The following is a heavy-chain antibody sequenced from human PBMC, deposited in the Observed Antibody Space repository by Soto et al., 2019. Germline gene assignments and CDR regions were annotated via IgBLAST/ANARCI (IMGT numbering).Heavy chain of an antibody. CDR3: ARDQTDSGGYSDS. CDR1: GFPFRRYG. Sequence: GGSLRLSCEGSGFPFRRYGIQWVRQAPGKGLEWLGLIWNDGSHAYYADSVKGRFTISRDNSKNTVFLQVSNLRAEDTAVYFCARDQTDSGGYSDSWGQGTLVNVSS. V-gene: IGHV3-33*01. CDR2: IWNDGSHA. J-gene: IGHJ4*02. D-gene: IGHD2-15*01.